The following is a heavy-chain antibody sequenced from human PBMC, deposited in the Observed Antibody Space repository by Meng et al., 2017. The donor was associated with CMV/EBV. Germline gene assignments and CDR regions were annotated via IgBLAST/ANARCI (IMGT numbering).Heavy chain of an antibody. CDR1: GFTFSSYA. CDR3: ARDLSFESEYSSSFDY. CDR2: ISYDGSNK. Sequence: GGSLKISCAASGFTFSSYAMHWVRQAPGKGLEWVAVISYDGSNKYYADSVKGRFTISRDNSKNTLYLQMNSLRAEDTAVYYCARDLSFESEYSSSFDYWGQGTLVTVSS. J-gene: IGHJ4*02. D-gene: IGHD6-6*01. V-gene: IGHV3-30-3*01.